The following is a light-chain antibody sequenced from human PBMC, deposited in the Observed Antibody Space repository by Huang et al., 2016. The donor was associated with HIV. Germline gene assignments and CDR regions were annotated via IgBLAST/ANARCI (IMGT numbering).Light chain of an antibody. CDR1: QNILYSSNNKHY. Sequence: DIVMTQSPDSLAVSLCDRATINCKSSQNILYSSNNKHYSTWYQQRPGQPPKLLLYWAYTRESGVPDRVSGSGSGTDFTLTINILRAEEGAVYYCQQYYSTPGTFGQGTKVEIK. CDR3: QQYYSTPGT. V-gene: IGKV4-1*01. J-gene: IGKJ1*01. CDR2: WAY.